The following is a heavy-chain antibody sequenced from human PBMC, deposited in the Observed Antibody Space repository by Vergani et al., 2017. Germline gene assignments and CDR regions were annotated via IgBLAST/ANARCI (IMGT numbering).Heavy chain of an antibody. CDR2: IYSGDET. Sequence: ELQLVESGGGLVQPGGSLRLFWAASGSTVSGNYKTWVRQAPGKGLEWVSHIYSGDETYYADPVKGRITITRNTSKNTLLLQINNLRVEDTAVYYCARGDYYGSGTYVDPWGQGTLVTVSS. J-gene: IGHJ5*02. V-gene: IGHV3-66*02. CDR3: ARGDYYGSGTYVDP. D-gene: IGHD3-10*01. CDR1: GSTVSGNY.